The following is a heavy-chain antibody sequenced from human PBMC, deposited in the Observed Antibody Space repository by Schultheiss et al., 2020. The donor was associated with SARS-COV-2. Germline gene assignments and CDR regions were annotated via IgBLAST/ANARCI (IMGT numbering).Heavy chain of an antibody. J-gene: IGHJ4*02. V-gene: IGHV3-9*01. CDR1: GFTFSSYA. CDR2: ISWNSGSI. Sequence: GGSLRLSCAASGFTFSSYAMHWVRQAPGKGLEWVSGISWNSGSIGYADSVKGRFTISRDNAKNSLYLQMNSLRAEDTALYYCAVAGKNFDYWGQGTLVTVSS. CDR3: AVAGKNFDY. D-gene: IGHD6-19*01.